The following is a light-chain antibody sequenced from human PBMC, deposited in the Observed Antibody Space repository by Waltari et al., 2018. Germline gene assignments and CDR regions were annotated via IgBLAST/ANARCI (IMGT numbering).Light chain of an antibody. CDR1: SSNIGAGYD. V-gene: IGLV1-40*01. J-gene: IGLJ2*01. CDR2: GTA. Sequence: QSVLTQPPSVSGAPGQRVTISCTGSSSNIGAGYDVHWYQQLPETAPKLLIFGTANRPSGVPDRFSGSKSGTSASLAITGLQAEDEADYYCQSYDSSLSAHVVFGGGTKLTVL. CDR3: QSYDSSLSAHVV.